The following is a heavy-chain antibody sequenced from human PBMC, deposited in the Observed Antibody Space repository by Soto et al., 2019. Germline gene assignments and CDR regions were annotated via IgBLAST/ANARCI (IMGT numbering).Heavy chain of an antibody. CDR1: GYTFTNYA. J-gene: IGHJ5*02. D-gene: IGHD2-15*01. CDR2: ININNGYT. Sequence: GASVKVSCKASGYTFTNYAITWVRQAPGQGLERMGWININNGYTNYEQNLQGRVAMTTDTSTSTAYMELRSLRFDDTAVYYCARAPLPSCSGGTCSPWWFDPWGQGTLVTVSS. V-gene: IGHV1-18*01. CDR3: ARAPLPSCSGGTCSPWWFDP.